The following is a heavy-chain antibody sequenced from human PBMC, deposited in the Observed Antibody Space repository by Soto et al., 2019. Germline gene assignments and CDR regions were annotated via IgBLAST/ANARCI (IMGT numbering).Heavy chain of an antibody. CDR1: GYTLTELS. CDR3: ARADRYMVRGVMSRGVHFDY. D-gene: IGHD3-10*01. V-gene: IGHV1-24*01. J-gene: IGHJ4*02. Sequence: ASVKVSCKVSGYTLTELSMHWVRQAPGKGLEWMGGFDPEDGETIYAQKFQGRVTMTEDTSTDTAYMELSSMTAADTAVYYCARADRYMVRGVMSRGVHFDYWGQGTLVTVSS. CDR2: FDPEDGET.